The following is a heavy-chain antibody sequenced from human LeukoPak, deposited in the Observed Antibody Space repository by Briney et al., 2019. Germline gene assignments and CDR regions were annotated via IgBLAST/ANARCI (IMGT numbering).Heavy chain of an antibody. J-gene: IGHJ2*01. D-gene: IGHD3-10*01. CDR1: GFTFNTYE. CDR3: VSAYGGLFDL. V-gene: IGHV3-48*03. Sequence: GGSVSLLCTASGFTFNTYEMNGVRQAPGKGLEWISYISANGDSIYYADSVRGRFTISRDNAKNSLSLLMNSLRVEDTALYYCVSAYGGLFDLWRRGTLVTVSS. CDR2: ISANGDSI.